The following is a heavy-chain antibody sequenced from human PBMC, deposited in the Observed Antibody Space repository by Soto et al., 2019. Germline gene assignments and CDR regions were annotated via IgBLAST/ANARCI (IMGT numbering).Heavy chain of an antibody. CDR1: GFTFSDYY. V-gene: IGHV3-11*01. CDR2: ISSSGSTI. Sequence: GGSLRLSCAASGFTFSDYYMSWIRQAPGKGLEWVSYISSSGSTIYYADSVKGRFTISRDNAKNSLYLQMNSLRAEDTAVYYCARELPARWDIVVVPAARSVDYWGQGTLVTVSS. J-gene: IGHJ4*02. D-gene: IGHD2-2*01. CDR3: ARELPARWDIVVVPAARSVDY.